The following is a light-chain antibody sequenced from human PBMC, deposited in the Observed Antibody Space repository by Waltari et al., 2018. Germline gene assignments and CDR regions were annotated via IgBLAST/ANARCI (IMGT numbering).Light chain of an antibody. Sequence: QSALTQPASVSGSLGQSITISCTGSSTDIGTYDFVSWYQQYPGKAPKLIIYGVSNRPSGVSNRFSGSKSGDTASLTISGLQGEDEADYYCSSYSSISFLVFGSGTTVTVL. CDR3: SSYSSISFLV. CDR1: STDIGTYDF. J-gene: IGLJ1*01. CDR2: GVS. V-gene: IGLV2-14*03.